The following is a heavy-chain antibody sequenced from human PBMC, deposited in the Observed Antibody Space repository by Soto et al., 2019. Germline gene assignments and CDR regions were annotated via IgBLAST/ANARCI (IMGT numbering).Heavy chain of an antibody. CDR3: ARDPKILGYCSGGSCYDAFDI. V-gene: IGHV3-66*01. CDR1: GFTVSSNY. J-gene: IGHJ3*02. Sequence: GSLRLSCAASGFTVSSNYMSWVRQAPGKGLEWVSVIYSGGSTYYADSVKGRFTISRDNSKNTLYLQMNSLRAEDTAVYYCARDPKILGYCSGGSCYDAFDIWGQGTMVTVSS. CDR2: IYSGGST. D-gene: IGHD2-15*01.